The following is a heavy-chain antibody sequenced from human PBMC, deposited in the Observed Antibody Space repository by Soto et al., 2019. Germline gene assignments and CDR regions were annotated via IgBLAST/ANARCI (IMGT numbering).Heavy chain of an antibody. Sequence: SVKVSCKASGGTFSSYAISWVRQAPGQGLEWMGGIIPIFGTANYAQKFQGRVTITADESTSTAYMELSSLRSEDTAVYYCARGLRFLEWLRYYGMDVWGQGTTVTVYS. CDR3: ARGLRFLEWLRYYGMDV. CDR2: IIPIFGTA. J-gene: IGHJ6*02. D-gene: IGHD3-3*01. V-gene: IGHV1-69*13. CDR1: GGTFSSYA.